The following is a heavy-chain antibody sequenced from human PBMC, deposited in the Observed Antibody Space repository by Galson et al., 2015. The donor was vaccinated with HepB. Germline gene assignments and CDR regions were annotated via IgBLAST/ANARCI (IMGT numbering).Heavy chain of an antibody. CDR2: ISWNSGSI. Sequence: SLRLSCAASGFTFDDYAMHWVRQAPGKGLEWVSGISWNSGSIGYADSVKGRFTISRDNAKNSLYLQMNSLRAEDTALYYCAKTTVPINYYYGMDVWGQGTTVTVSS. V-gene: IGHV3-9*01. CDR3: AKTTVPINYYYGMDV. D-gene: IGHD4-17*01. J-gene: IGHJ6*02. CDR1: GFTFDDYA.